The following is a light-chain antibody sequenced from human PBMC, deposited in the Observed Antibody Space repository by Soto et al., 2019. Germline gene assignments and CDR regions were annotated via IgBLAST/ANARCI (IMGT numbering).Light chain of an antibody. CDR2: QAS. CDR1: QSISSW. CDR3: QEYNSYSPYT. V-gene: IGKV1-5*03. J-gene: IGKJ2*01. Sequence: DIQMTQSPSTLSASVGDRVTITCRASQSISSWLAWYQQKPGKAPKLLIYQASSLESGVPPRFSGSGSGTEFTLTISSLQPEDFATYYCQEYNSYSPYTFGHGTKLEIK.